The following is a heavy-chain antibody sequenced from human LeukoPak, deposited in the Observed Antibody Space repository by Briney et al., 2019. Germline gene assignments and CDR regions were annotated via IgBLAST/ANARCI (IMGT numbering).Heavy chain of an antibody. CDR3: AKTYGDYESYMDV. CDR1: GGSISSSSYY. CDR2: IYYSGST. V-gene: IGHV4-39*07. J-gene: IGHJ6*03. Sequence: SETLSLTCTVSGGSISSSSYYWGWIRQPPGKGLEWIGSIYYSGSTNYNPSLKSRVTISVDTSKNQFSLKLSSVTAADTAVYYCAKTYGDYESYMDVWGKGTTVTVSS. D-gene: IGHD4-17*01.